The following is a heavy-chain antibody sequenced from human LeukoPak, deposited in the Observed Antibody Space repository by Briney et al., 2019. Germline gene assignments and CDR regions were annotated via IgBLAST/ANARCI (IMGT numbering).Heavy chain of an antibody. Sequence: GGSLRLSCAASGVTFSSYGMSWVRQAPGKGLEWVSAISGSGGSTYYADSVKGRFTISRDNSENTLYLQMNSLRAEDTAVYYCAKTPVGGYYDSSGYYLGENWFDYWGQGTLVTVSS. V-gene: IGHV3-23*01. CDR1: GVTFSSYG. CDR2: ISGSGGST. CDR3: AKTPVGGYYDSSGYYLGENWFDY. J-gene: IGHJ4*02. D-gene: IGHD3-22*01.